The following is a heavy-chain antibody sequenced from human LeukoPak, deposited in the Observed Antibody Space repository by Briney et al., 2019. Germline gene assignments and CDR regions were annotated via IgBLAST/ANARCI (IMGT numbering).Heavy chain of an antibody. CDR3: ARVLTMVRGVIGY. CDR1: GYTFTGYF. V-gene: IGHV1-2*02. Sequence: ASVKVSCKASGYTFTGYFMHWVRQAPGQGLEWMGWINPNSGGTNYAQKFQGRVTMTRDTSISTAHMELSRLRSDDTAVYYCARVLTMVRGVIGYWGQGTLVTVSS. CDR2: INPNSGGT. J-gene: IGHJ4*02. D-gene: IGHD3-10*01.